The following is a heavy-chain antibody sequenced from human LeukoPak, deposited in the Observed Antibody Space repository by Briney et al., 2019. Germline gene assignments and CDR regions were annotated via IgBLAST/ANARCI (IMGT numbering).Heavy chain of an antibody. CDR1: GFTVSSNY. J-gene: IGHJ4*02. D-gene: IGHD2-15*01. CDR3: ARDLEVVAATATDY. Sequence: GGSLRLSCAASGFTVSSNYMSWVRQAPGKGLEWVSVIYSGGSTYYADSVKGRFTISRDNSKNTLYLQMNSLRAEDTAVYYCARDLEVVAATATDYWGQGTLVTVSS. V-gene: IGHV3-66*01. CDR2: IYSGGST.